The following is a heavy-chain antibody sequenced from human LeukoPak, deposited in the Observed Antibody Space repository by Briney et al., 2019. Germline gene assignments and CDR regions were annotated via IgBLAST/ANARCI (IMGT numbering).Heavy chain of an antibody. CDR3: GRHDSVAALMGY. J-gene: IGHJ4*02. V-gene: IGHV4-39*01. Sequence: SETLSLTCTVSGGSISSSSYYWGWIRQPPGKGLEWIGSIYYSGSTYYNPSLKSRVTISVDTSKNQFSLKLSSVTAADTAVYYCGRHDSVAALMGYWGQGTLVTVSS. D-gene: IGHD1-26*01. CDR1: GGSISSSSYY. CDR2: IYYSGST.